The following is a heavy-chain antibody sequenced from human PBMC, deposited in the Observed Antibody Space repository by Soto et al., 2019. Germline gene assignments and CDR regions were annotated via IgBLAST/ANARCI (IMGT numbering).Heavy chain of an antibody. CDR3: SCYDIFTEVQFDP. D-gene: IGHD3-9*01. CDR1: GGSFSGYY. CDR2: INHSGST. V-gene: IGHV4-34*01. Sequence: PSETLSLTCAVYGGSFSGYYWSWIRQPPGKGLEWIGEINHSGSTNYNPSLKSRVTISVDTSKNQFSLKLSSVTAADTAVYYCSCYDIFTEVQFDPWGQGTLVPVSS. J-gene: IGHJ5*02.